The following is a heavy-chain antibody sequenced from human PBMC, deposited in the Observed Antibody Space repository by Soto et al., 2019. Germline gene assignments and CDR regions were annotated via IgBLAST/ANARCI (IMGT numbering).Heavy chain of an antibody. J-gene: IGHJ4*02. V-gene: IGHV4-59*01. CDR1: GGSISSYY. CDR3: ARALVGATHYFDY. CDR2: IYYSGST. D-gene: IGHD1-26*01. Sequence: QVQLQESGPGLVKPSETLSLTCTVSGGSISSYYWSWIRQPPGKGLEWIGYIYYSGSTNYNPSLKSRVTISVDTSKNQFSLKLSSVTAADTAVYYRARALVGATHYFDYWGQGTLVTVSS.